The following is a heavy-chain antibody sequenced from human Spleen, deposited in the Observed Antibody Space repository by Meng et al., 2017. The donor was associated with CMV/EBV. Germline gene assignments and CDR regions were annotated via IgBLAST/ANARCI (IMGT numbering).Heavy chain of an antibody. V-gene: IGHV1-18*04. Sequence: ASVKVSCKASGYTFTDYYMHWVRQAPGQGLEWMGWISAYNGNTNYAQKLQGRVTMTTDTSTSTAYMELRSLRSDDTAVYYCARDSGVRGAPWYFDYWGQGTLVTVSS. J-gene: IGHJ4*02. D-gene: IGHD3-10*01. CDR2: ISAYNGNT. CDR3: ARDSGVRGAPWYFDY. CDR1: GYTFTDYY.